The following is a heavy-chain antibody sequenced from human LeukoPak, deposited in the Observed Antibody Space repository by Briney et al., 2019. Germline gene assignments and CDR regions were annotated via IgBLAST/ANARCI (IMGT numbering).Heavy chain of an antibody. CDR3: ARGRDGYNLVDAFDI. J-gene: IGHJ3*02. CDR1: GFTFSNYR. Sequence: GGSLRLSCAASGFTFSNYRMNWVRQAPGKGLEGVSSISSSSIYIYYADSLKGRFTISRDNAKNSLYLQMNSLRAEDTAVYYCARGRDGYNLVDAFDIWGQGIMVTVSS. D-gene: IGHD5-24*01. V-gene: IGHV3-21*01. CDR2: ISSSSIYI.